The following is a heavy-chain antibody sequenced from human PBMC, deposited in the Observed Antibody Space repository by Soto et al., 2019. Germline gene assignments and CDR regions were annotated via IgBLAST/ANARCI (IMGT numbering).Heavy chain of an antibody. D-gene: IGHD5-12*01. V-gene: IGHV3-30*18. CDR2: ISYDGSNK. CDR3: AKQMVATLPYYYYYYMDV. Sequence: PGGSLRLSCAASGFTFSSYGMHWVRQAPGKGLEWVAVISYDGSNKYYADSVKGRFTISRDNSKNTLYLQMNSLRAEDTAVYYCAKQMVATLPYYYYYYMDVWGKGTTVTVSS. J-gene: IGHJ6*03. CDR1: GFTFSSYG.